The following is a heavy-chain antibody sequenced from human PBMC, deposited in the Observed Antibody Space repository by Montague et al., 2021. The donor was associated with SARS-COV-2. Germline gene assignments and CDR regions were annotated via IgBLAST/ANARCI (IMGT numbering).Heavy chain of an antibody. D-gene: IGHD3-22*01. CDR2: IYYSETI. J-gene: IGHJ4*02. CDR3: ARGPDSSGYYNDFDY. CDR1: GGSISSSHW. V-gene: IGHV4-4*02. Sequence: SETLSLTCAVSGGSISSSHWFTWVRQPPRKGLEWIGDIYYSETIXYNPPLKRRVTISVDRTKNQFSLKLSSVTAADTAVYYCARGPDSSGYYNDFDYWGQGTLVTVSS.